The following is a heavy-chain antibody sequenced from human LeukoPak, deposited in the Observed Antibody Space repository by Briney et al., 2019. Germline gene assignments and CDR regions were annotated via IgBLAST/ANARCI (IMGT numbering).Heavy chain of an antibody. CDR3: ARQNDFWSGYYFY. CDR1: GFTFSSYA. V-gene: IGHV3-23*01. CDR2: ISGGGGST. J-gene: IGHJ4*02. Sequence: PGGSLRLSCAASGFTFSSYAMSWVRQAPGKGLEWVSAISGGGGSTYYADSVKGRFTISRDNSKNTLYLQMNSLRAEDTAVYYCARQNDFWSGYYFYWGQGTLVTVSS. D-gene: IGHD3-3*01.